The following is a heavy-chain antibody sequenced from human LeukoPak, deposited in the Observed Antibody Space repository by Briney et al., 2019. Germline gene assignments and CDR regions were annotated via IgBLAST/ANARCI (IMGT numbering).Heavy chain of an antibody. D-gene: IGHD3-16*01. CDR1: GGSISSYY. J-gene: IGHJ6*03. CDR2: IYYSRST. CDR3: ARALLGDYYYYYYMDV. Sequence: SETLSLTCTVSGGSISSYYWSWIRQPPGKGLEWIGYIYYSRSTNYNPSLKSRVTISVDTSKNQFSLKLSSVTAADTAVYYCARALLGDYYYYYYMDVWGKGTTVTVSS. V-gene: IGHV4-59*01.